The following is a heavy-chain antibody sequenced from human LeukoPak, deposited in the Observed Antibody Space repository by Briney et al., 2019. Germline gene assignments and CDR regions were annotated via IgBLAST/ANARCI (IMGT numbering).Heavy chain of an antibody. CDR1: GGSISSGDYY. J-gene: IGHJ6*03. D-gene: IGHD3-3*01. Sequence: SQTLSLTCTVSGGSISSGDYYWSWIRQPPGKGLEWIGYIYYSGSTYYNPSLKSRVTISVDTSENQFSLKLSSVTAADTAVYYCARARVTYYDFWSGYYTPYYYYYMDVWGKGTTVTVSS. V-gene: IGHV4-30-4*08. CDR3: ARARVTYYDFWSGYYTPYYYYYMDV. CDR2: IYYSGST.